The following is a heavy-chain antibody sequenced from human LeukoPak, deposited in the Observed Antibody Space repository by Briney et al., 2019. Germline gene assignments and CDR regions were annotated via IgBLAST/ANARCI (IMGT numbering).Heavy chain of an antibody. J-gene: IGHJ3*02. CDR3: AREGDIVVVPAAIGAFDI. V-gene: IGHV3-30*02. D-gene: IGHD2-2*02. CDR2: IRYDGSNK. CDR1: GFTFSSFG. Sequence: GGSLRLSCATSGFTFSSFGMSWVRQAPGKGLEWVTFIRYDGSNKYYADSVKGRFSISRDNSKNTLYLQMNSLRAEDTAVYYCAREGDIVVVPAAIGAFDIWGQGTMVTVSS.